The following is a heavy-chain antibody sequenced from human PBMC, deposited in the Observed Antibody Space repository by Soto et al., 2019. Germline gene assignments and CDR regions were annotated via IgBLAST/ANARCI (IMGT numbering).Heavy chain of an antibody. J-gene: IGHJ6*02. V-gene: IGHV3-21*01. CDR3: ARVGYCISTSCPYYYYGMDV. D-gene: IGHD2-2*01. CDR1: GFTFSSYS. Sequence: PGGSLRLSCAASGFTFSSYSMNWVRQAPGKGLEWVSSISSSSSYIYYADSVKGRFTISRDNAKNSLYLQMNSLRAEDTAVYYCARVGYCISTSCPYYYYGMDVWGQGTTVTVSS. CDR2: ISSSSSYI.